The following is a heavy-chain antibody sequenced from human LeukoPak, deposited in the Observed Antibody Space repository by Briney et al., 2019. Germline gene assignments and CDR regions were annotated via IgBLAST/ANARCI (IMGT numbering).Heavy chain of an antibody. D-gene: IGHD3-9*01. CDR1: GYTFTIYG. Sequence: AASVKVSFKASGYTFTIYGISWVRQAPGQGLEWMGWINPNSGGTNYAQKFQGRVTMTRDTSISTAYMELSRLRSDDTAVYYCARVPVLRYFDWLFYFDYWGQGTLVTVSS. V-gene: IGHV1-2*02. CDR3: ARVPVLRYFDWLFYFDY. CDR2: INPNSGGT. J-gene: IGHJ4*02.